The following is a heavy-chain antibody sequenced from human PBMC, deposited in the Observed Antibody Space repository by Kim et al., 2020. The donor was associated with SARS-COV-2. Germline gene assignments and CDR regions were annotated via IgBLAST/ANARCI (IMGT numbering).Heavy chain of an antibody. D-gene: IGHD1-26*01. V-gene: IGHV3-15*01. J-gene: IGHJ3*02. CDR3: TTEYSDSGSYHNAFDI. CDR1: GFTFSNAW. Sequence: GGSLRLSCAASGFTFSNAWMSWVRQAPGKGLEWVGRIKSKTDGGTTDYAAPVKGRFTISRDDSKNTLYLQMNSLKTEDTAVYYCTTEYSDSGSYHNAFDIWGQGTMVTVSS. CDR2: IKSKTDGGTT.